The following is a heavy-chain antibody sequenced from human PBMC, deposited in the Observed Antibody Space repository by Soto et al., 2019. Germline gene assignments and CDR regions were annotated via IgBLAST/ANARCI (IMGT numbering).Heavy chain of an antibody. CDR1: GFTFSSYS. D-gene: IGHD3-10*01. CDR2: ISSSSTI. CDR3: AREVGSGLYAFDI. V-gene: IGHV3-48*01. Sequence: GGSLRLSCAASGFTFSSYSMNWVRQAPGKGLEWVSYISSSSTIYYADSVKGRFTISRDNAKNSLYLQMNSLRAEDTAVYYCAREVGSGLYAFDIWGQGTMVTVSS. J-gene: IGHJ3*02.